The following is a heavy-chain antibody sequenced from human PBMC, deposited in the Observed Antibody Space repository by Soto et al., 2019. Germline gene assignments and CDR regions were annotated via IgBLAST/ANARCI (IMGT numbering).Heavy chain of an antibody. CDR2: INPSGGST. D-gene: IGHD3-22*01. V-gene: IGHV1-46*01. J-gene: IGHJ4*02. CDR3: ARDPETYYYDSSGYSNDY. CDR1: GYTFTSYY. Sequence: ASVKVSCKASGYTFTSYYMHWVRQAPGQGLEWMGIINPSGGSTSYAQKFQGRVTMTRDTSTSTVYMELSSLRSEDTAVYYCARDPETYYYDSSGYSNDYWGQGTLVTVSS.